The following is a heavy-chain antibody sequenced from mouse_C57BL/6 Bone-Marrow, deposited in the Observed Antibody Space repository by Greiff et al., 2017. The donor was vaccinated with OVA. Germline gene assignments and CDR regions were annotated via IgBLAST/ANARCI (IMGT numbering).Heavy chain of an antibody. CDR2: INPGSGGT. J-gene: IGHJ3*01. CDR3: SDGYLLAY. D-gene: IGHD2-3*01. V-gene: IGHV1-54*01. CDR1: GYAFTNYL. Sequence: VQLQQSGAELVRPGTSVKVSCKASGYAFTNYLIEWVKQRPGQGLEWIGVINPGSGGTNYNEKFKGKATLTADKSSSTAYMQLSSLTTEDSAIYYCSDGYLLAYWGQGTLVTVSA.